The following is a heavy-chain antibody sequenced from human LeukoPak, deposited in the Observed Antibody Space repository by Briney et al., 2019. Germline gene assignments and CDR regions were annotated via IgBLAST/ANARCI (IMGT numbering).Heavy chain of an antibody. V-gene: IGHV3-30*18. CDR3: AKDKGASFSSPFDY. CDR1: GFTFSSYS. D-gene: IGHD4/OR15-4a*01. CDR2: ISYDGSNK. Sequence: HPGGSLRLSCAVSGFTFSSYSMNWIRQAPGKGVEWVAVISYDGSNKYYADSVKGRFTISRDNSKNTLYLQMNSLRAEDTAVYYCAKDKGASFSSPFDYWGQGTLVTVSS. J-gene: IGHJ4*02.